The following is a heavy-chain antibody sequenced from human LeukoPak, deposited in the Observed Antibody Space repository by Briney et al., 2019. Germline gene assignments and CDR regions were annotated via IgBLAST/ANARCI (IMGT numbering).Heavy chain of an antibody. J-gene: IGHJ4*02. V-gene: IGHV3-15*01. CDR1: RFIFSNAW. D-gene: IGHD6-19*01. Sequence: GGSMRLSCGASRFIFSNAWVSWVRQAPGKGREWGGCIKRKTDGGTTDYAAAVKGRFTISRDDSQNTLYLQMTSLKTEDTALYYCTTVAVATYDYGGRGPLITVSS. CDR2: IKRKTDGGTT. CDR3: TTVAVATYDY.